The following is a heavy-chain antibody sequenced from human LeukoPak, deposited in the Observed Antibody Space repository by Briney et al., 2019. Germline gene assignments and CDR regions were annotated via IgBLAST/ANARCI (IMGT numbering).Heavy chain of an antibody. CDR2: MYISGST. CDR1: GDSISAYY. V-gene: IGHV4-4*07. J-gene: IGHJ4*02. Sequence: SETLSLTCTVSGDSISAYYWNWIRLPAGKGLEWIGRMYISGSTDYNPSLKSRVTMSIDTSKNQFSLKLSSVTAADTAVYFCARGGDGYTFDYWGQGTLVTVSS. CDR3: ARGGDGYTFDY. D-gene: IGHD5-24*01.